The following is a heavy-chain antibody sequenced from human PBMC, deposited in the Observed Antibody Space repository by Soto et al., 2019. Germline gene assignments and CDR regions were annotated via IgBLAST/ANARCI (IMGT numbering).Heavy chain of an antibody. D-gene: IGHD2-15*01. Sequence: QITLRESGPTLVQPTQTLTLTCTLSGVSLSTSGEGVGWIRQPPGKALEWLALIYWDDDKRFSPSLKSRLAITSDISKNQRVMTMTDLAPEDTAIYYCAHRQRTVVVGAPFDLWGQGSQVTVSS. J-gene: IGHJ4*02. CDR3: AHRQRTVVVGAPFDL. CDR2: IYWDDDK. CDR1: GVSLSTSGEG. V-gene: IGHV2-5*02.